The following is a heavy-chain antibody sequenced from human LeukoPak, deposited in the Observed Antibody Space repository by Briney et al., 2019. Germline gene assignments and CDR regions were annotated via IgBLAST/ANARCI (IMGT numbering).Heavy chain of an antibody. V-gene: IGHV4-59*01. D-gene: IGHD3-10*01. CDR2: LYYSGST. CDR3: AKYAITNTKPRKSALLDY. CDR1: GGSISSYY. Sequence: SETLSLTCTVSGGSISSYYWSWIRQPPGKGLEWIGYLYYSGSTNYNPSLKSRVTISVDTSKNQFSLKLSSVTAADTAVYYCAKYAITNTKPRKSALLDYWGRETLVTVS. J-gene: IGHJ4*02.